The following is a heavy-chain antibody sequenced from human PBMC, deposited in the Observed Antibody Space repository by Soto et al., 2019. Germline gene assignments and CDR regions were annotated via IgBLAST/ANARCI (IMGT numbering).Heavy chain of an antibody. V-gene: IGHV3-33*01. CDR3: ARDIVVVPAEHMDV. D-gene: IGHD2-2*01. CDR2: IWYDGSNK. J-gene: IGHJ6*03. Sequence: GGSLRLSCAASGFTFSSYGMHWVRQAPGKGLEWVAVIWYDGSNKYYADSVKGRFTISRDNSKNTLYLQMNSLRAEDTAVYYCARDIVVVPAEHMDVWGKGTTVTVSS. CDR1: GFTFSSYG.